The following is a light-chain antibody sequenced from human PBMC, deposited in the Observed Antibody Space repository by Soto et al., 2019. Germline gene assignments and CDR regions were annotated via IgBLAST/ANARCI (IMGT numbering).Light chain of an antibody. CDR3: QQYGSSPFP. CDR1: QSVSSSY. J-gene: IGKJ3*01. CDR2: GAS. V-gene: IGKV3-20*01. Sequence: EIVLTQSPGTLSLSPGERATLSCRASQSVSSSYLAWYQQKPGQAPRLLIYGASSRATGIPDRFSGSGSGTDFTLTISRLEPEDFAVYYCQQYGSSPFPFGPGT.